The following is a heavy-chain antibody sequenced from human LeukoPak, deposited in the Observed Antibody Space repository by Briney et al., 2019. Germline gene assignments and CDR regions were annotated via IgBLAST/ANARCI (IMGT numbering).Heavy chain of an antibody. CDR2: IYYSGSI. CDR3: VVGHNYFDY. V-gene: IGHV4-59*01. Sequence: PSETLSLTCTVSGGSISSYYWNWIRQPPGKGLEWIGYIYYSGSINYNPSLKSRVTISVDTSKNQLSLKLSSVTAADTAVYYCVVGHNYFDYWGQGTLVTVSS. CDR1: GGSISSYY. D-gene: IGHD2-15*01. J-gene: IGHJ4*02.